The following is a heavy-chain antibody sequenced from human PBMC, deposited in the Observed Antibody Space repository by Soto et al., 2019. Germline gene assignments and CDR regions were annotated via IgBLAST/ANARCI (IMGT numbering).Heavy chain of an antibody. CDR1: GYTFTSNY. D-gene: IGHD6-13*01. CDR2: INPSDSST. Sequence: QVHLVQSGAEVKKPGASVKLSCKASGYTFTSNYLYWARQAPGQGLEWMGMINPSDSSTTYARNFQGRVTITRGTATSTIYIEVTRLRSEDTAVYYCARGSSNCLWYFDLCCGVTIVTVAS. J-gene: IGHJ2*01. V-gene: IGHV1-46*03. CDR3: ARGSSNCLWYFDL.